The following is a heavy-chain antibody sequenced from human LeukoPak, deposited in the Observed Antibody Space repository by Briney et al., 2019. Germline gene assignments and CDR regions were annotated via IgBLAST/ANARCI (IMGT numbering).Heavy chain of an antibody. J-gene: IGHJ4*02. CDR3: AAAAGTFRAYYFDY. CDR1: GGSFSGYY. D-gene: IGHD6-13*01. CDR2: INHSGST. Sequence: SETLSLTCAVYGGSFSGYYWSWIRQPPGKGLEWIGEINHSGSTNYNPSLKSRVTISVDTSKNQFSLKLSSVTAADTAVYYCAAAAGTFRAYYFDYWGQGTLVTVSS. V-gene: IGHV4-34*01.